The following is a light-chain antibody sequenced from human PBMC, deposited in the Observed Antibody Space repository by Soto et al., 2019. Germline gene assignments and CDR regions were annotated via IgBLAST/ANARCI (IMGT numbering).Light chain of an antibody. CDR3: QQRSNWPRT. V-gene: IGKV3-11*01. CDR1: QSVSSY. CDR2: DAS. J-gene: IGKJ2*01. Sequence: EIVLTQSPATLSLSPGERATLSCRASQSVSSYLAWYQQKPGQAPRLLIYDASNRATGIPARFSGSGSGTDFTLPIRSLEPEDFAVYYCQQRSNWPRTFGQGTKLEIK.